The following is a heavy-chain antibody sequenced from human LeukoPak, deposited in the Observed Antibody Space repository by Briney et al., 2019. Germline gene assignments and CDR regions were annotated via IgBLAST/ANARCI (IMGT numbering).Heavy chain of an antibody. CDR2: IVPTFGTP. D-gene: IGHD2-8*01. V-gene: IGHV1-69*13. J-gene: IGHJ4*02. CDR3: VRTGQPYFVLWYFDD. Sequence: SVKVSCKASGGTFSTYAINWVRQAPGQGLEWMGGIVPTFGTPSYAQKFQGRLTITADEPTTTAYMEMSSLTSDDTAFYYCVRTGQPYFVLWYFDDWGQGTLVSVSS. CDR1: GGTFSTYA.